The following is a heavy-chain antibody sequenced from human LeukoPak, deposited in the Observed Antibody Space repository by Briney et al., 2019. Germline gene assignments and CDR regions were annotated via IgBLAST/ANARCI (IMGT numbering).Heavy chain of an antibody. Sequence: ASVKVSCEVSGYTLTELSMHWVRQAPGKGLEWMGGFDPEDGETIYAQKFQGRVTITTDESTSTAYMELSSLRSEDTAVYYCAMGYSSSPHDAFDIWGQGTMVTVSS. J-gene: IGHJ3*02. CDR2: FDPEDGET. CDR1: GYTLTELS. CDR3: AMGYSSSPHDAFDI. V-gene: IGHV1-24*01. D-gene: IGHD6-6*01.